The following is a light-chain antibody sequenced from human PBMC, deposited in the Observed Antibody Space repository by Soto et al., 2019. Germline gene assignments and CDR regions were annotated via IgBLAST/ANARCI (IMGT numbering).Light chain of an antibody. CDR2: EVS. CDR3: SSYPSTRTLHV. J-gene: IGLJ1*01. CDR1: NSDIGTYNY. Sequence: QSALTQPASVSGSPGRSITISCTGSNSDIGTYNYVSWDQQLPGKAPKRVISEVSNRPSGISGRFSGSKSGNAASLTISGIQAEXEANYYCSSYPSTRTLHVFRPGTQLTV. V-gene: IGLV2-14*01.